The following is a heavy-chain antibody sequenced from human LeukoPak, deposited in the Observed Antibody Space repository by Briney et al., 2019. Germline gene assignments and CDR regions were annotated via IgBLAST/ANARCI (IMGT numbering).Heavy chain of an antibody. CDR1: GGSFSGYY. V-gene: IGHV4-34*01. CDR3: ARGGRYRPDSLTDYFDY. CDR2: INHSGST. Sequence: SETLSLTCAVYGGSFSGYYWSWIRQPPGKGLEWIGEINHSGSTNYNPSLKSRVTISVDTSKNQFSLKLSSVTAADTAVYYCARGGRYRPDSLTDYFDYWGQGTLVTVSS. J-gene: IGHJ4*02. D-gene: IGHD1-26*01.